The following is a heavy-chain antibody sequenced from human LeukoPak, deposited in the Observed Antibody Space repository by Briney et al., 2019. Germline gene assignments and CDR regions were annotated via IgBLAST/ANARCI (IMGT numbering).Heavy chain of an antibody. V-gene: IGHV3-33*01. CDR3: ARGGRFCSGGSCYNWFDP. D-gene: IGHD2-15*01. CDR1: GFTLSSYG. CDR2: IWSDGSNK. J-gene: IGHJ5*02. Sequence: PGGSLRLSCAASGFTLSSYGMHWVRQAPGKGLEWVAVIWSDGSNKYYADSVKGRFTISRDNSKNTLYLQMNSLRAEDTAVYYCARGGRFCSGGSCYNWFDPWGQGTLVTVSS.